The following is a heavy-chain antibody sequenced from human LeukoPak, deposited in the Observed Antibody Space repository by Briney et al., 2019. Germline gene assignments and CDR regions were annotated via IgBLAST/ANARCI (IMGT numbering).Heavy chain of an antibody. J-gene: IGHJ4*02. V-gene: IGHV4-59*01. Sequence: SETLSLTCTVSGGSISSYYWSWIRQPPGKGLEWIGYISYSGSTNYNPSLKSRVTISVDTSKNQFSLKLSSVTAADTAVYYCARGITSVDYWGQGTLVTVSS. CDR2: ISYSGST. D-gene: IGHD3-3*01. CDR3: ARGITSVDY. CDR1: GGSISSYY.